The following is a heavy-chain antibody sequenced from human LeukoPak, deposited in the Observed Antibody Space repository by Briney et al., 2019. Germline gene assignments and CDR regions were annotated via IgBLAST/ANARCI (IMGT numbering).Heavy chain of an antibody. V-gene: IGHV4-30-4*07. CDR1: GGSISSGGYS. CDR2: IYYSGST. CDR3: ARVRATYYYDSSGYYYHYFDY. J-gene: IGHJ4*02. Sequence: PSQTLSLTCAVSGGSISSGGYSWSWIRQPPGKGLEWIGYIYYSGSTYYNPSLKSRVTISVDTSKNQFSLKLSSVTAADTAVYYCARVRATYYYDSSGYYYHYFDYWGQGTLVTVSS. D-gene: IGHD3-22*01.